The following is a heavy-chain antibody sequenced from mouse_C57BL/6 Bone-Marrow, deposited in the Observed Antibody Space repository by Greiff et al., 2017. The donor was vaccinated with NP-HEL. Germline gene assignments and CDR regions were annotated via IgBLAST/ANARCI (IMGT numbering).Heavy chain of an antibody. J-gene: IGHJ1*03. D-gene: IGHD1-1*01. CDR2: SRNKANDYTT. Sequence: EVKVVESGGGLVQSGRSLRLSCATSGFTFSDFYMEWVRQAPGKGLEWIAASRNKANDYTTEYSASVKGRFIVSRDTSQSILYLQMNALRAEDTAIYYCARGYYGSLYWYFDVWGTGTTVTVSS. CDR3: ARGYYGSLYWYFDV. CDR1: GFTFSDFY. V-gene: IGHV7-1*01.